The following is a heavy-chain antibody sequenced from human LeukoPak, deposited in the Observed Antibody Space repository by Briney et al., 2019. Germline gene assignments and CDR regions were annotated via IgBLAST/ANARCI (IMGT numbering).Heavy chain of an antibody. CDR1: GYTFTIYG. Sequence: ASVTVSCKASGYTFTIYGISWVRQAPGQGLEWMGWISAYNGNTNYAQKLQGRVTMTTDTSTSTAYVELRSLRSDDTAVYYCARHPVAVAGPRVYFDYWGQGTLVTVSS. CDR2: ISAYNGNT. J-gene: IGHJ4*02. CDR3: ARHPVAVAGPRVYFDY. D-gene: IGHD6-19*01. V-gene: IGHV1-18*01.